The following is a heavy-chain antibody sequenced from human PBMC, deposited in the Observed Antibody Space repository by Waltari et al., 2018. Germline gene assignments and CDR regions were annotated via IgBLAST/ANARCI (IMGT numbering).Heavy chain of an antibody. J-gene: IGHJ4*02. D-gene: IGHD5-12*01. V-gene: IGHV3-11*04. CDR3: ASGGGYDCFDY. CDR1: GFTFSAYY. Sequence: QVQLVESGGGLGKPGGSLRLSCAASGFTFSAYYMSWTRQAPGKGLEWVAYMSSSGSTVYYADSVKGRFTISRDNAKNSLYLQMNSLRAEDTAVYYCASGGGYDCFDYWGQGTLVTVSS. CDR2: MSSSGSTV.